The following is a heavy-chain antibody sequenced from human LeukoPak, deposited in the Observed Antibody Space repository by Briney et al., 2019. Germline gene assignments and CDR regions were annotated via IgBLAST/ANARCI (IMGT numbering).Heavy chain of an antibody. V-gene: IGHV1-69*06. Sequence: SVKVSCKASGGTFSSYAISWVRQAPGQGLEWMGGIIPIFGTANYAQKFQGRVTITADKSTSTAYMELSSLRSEDTAVYYCARDVRDIVVVPAAHHNWFDPWGQGTLVTVSA. CDR3: ARDVRDIVVVPAAHHNWFDP. CDR1: GGTFSSYA. CDR2: IIPIFGTA. D-gene: IGHD2-2*01. J-gene: IGHJ5*02.